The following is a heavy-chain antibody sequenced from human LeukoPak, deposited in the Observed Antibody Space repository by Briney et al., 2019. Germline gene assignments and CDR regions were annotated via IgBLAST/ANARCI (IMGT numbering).Heavy chain of an antibody. CDR1: GFTFSSYS. D-gene: IGHD1-7*01. V-gene: IGHV3-21*01. CDR2: ISSSSSYI. Sequence: GGSLRLSCAASGFTFSSYSMNWVRQAPGKGLEWVSSISSSSSYIYYADSVKGRFTISRDNAKNSLYLQMNSLRVEDTAVYYCARESVRNYVGRGAFDIWGQGTMVTVSS. J-gene: IGHJ3*02. CDR3: ARESVRNYVGRGAFDI.